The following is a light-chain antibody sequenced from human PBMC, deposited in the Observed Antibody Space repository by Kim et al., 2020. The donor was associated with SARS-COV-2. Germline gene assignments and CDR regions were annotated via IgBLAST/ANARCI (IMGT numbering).Light chain of an antibody. V-gene: IGKV1-27*01. CDR1: QDIASY. CDR3: QKYNSAPWT. Sequence: ASVGDRVTITCRASQDIASYLAWYQQKPGKVPKLLVYAASALKGGGPSRFSGNRSGTDFTLTISNLQPEDVATYYCQKYNSAPWTFGQGTKVDIK. CDR2: AAS. J-gene: IGKJ1*01.